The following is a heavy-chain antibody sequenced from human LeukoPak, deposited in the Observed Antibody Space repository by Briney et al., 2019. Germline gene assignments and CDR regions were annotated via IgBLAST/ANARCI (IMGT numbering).Heavy chain of an antibody. D-gene: IGHD6-13*01. V-gene: IGHV4-61*02. CDR2: IYTSGST. Sequence: PSETLSLTCSVSGGSISSGTYYWSWIRQPAGKGLEWIGRIYTSGSTNYNPSLKSRVTISVDTSKNQFSLRLSSVTAADTAVYYCARVGVAAAGTTYWYFDLWGRGTLVTVSS. CDR3: ARVGVAAAGTTYWYFDL. CDR1: GGSISSGTYY. J-gene: IGHJ2*01.